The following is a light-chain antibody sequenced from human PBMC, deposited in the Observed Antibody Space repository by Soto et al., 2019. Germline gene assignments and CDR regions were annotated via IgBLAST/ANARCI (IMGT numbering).Light chain of an antibody. J-gene: IGLJ3*02. CDR2: DVI. Sequence: QSALTQPRSVSGSPGQSVTISCTGTSSDVGVYNYVSWYQQHPGKAPQLVIYDVIKRPSGVPDRFSGSKSCNTAALTISGLQAEDESDYYFCSYAGSSLWVFGGGTKLTVL. CDR3: CSYAGSSLWV. CDR1: SSDVGVYNY. V-gene: IGLV2-11*01.